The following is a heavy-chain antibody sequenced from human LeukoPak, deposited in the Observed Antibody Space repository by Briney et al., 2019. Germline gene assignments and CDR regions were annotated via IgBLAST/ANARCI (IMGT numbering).Heavy chain of an antibody. D-gene: IGHD2-21*01. J-gene: IGHJ6*03. V-gene: IGHV3-7*01. CDR1: GFTFSSYW. Sequence: GGSLRLSCAASGFTFSSYWLSWVRQAPGKGPERVANIKHDGIEKYYVDSVKGRFTISRDNAKNSLYLQMNSLRAEDTAVYYCATDLFDYMDVWGKGPTVTVSS. CDR2: IKHDGIEK. CDR3: ATDLFDYMDV.